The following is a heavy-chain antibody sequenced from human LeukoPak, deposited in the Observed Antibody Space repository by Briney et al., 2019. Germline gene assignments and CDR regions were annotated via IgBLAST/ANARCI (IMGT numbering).Heavy chain of an antibody. Sequence: GGSLRLSCAASGFTFSSYSMNWVRQAPGKGLDWVSSISSSSSYIYYADSVKGRFTISRDNAKNSLYLQMNSLRAEDTAVYYCARLDYDSSGYYYNYYYYYMDVWGKGTTVTVSS. J-gene: IGHJ6*03. CDR1: GFTFSSYS. D-gene: IGHD3-22*01. CDR2: ISSSSSYI. V-gene: IGHV3-21*01. CDR3: ARLDYDSSGYYYNYYYYYMDV.